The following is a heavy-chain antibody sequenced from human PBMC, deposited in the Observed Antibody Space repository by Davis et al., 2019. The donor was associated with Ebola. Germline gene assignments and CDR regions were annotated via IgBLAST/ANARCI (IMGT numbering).Heavy chain of an antibody. CDR3: ARDSYSSGADY. V-gene: IGHV1-2*02. D-gene: IGHD6-19*01. CDR2: INPNSGGT. CDR1: GCTFSGYY. J-gene: IGHJ4*02. Sequence: ASVKVSCKASGCTFSGYYMHWVRQAPGQGLEWMGWINPNSGGTNYAQKLQGRVTMTTDTSTSTAYMELRSLRSDDTAVYYCARDSYSSGADYWGQGTLVTVSS.